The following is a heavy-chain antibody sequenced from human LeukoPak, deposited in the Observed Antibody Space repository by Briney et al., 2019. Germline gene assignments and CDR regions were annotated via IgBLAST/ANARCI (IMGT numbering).Heavy chain of an antibody. CDR3: AKPITGGLAVTADWFHP. Sequence: GGSLRLSCAASGFAFSFYAMSWLRQPPGKGLEWVSTINANSGTTSYAASVRGRFTISRDNSKNTLYLQVNTLRADDTATYYCAKPITGGLAVTADWFHPWGQGTLVVVSS. V-gene: IGHV3-23*01. J-gene: IGHJ5*01. CDR2: INANSGTT. D-gene: IGHD6-19*01. CDR1: GFAFSFYA.